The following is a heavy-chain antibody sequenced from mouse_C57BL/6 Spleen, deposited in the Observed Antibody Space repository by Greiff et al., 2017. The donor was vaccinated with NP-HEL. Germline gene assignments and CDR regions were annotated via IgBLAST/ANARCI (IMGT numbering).Heavy chain of an antibody. D-gene: IGHD2-2*01. J-gene: IGHJ4*01. CDR3: ASLMVTYYAMDY. Sequence: VKVVESGPGLVQPSQSLSITCTVSGFSLTSYGVHWVRQSPGKGLEWLGVIWSGGSTDYNAAFISRLSISKDNSKSQVFFKMNSLQADDTAIYYCASLMVTYYAMDYWGQGTSVTVSS. CDR1: GFSLTSYG. V-gene: IGHV2-2*01. CDR2: IWSGGST.